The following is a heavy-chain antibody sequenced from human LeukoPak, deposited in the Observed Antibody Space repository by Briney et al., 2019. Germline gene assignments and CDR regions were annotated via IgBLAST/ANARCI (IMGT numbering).Heavy chain of an antibody. J-gene: IGHJ3*02. Sequence: GGSLRLLCAARGFIYSSYWMHWVPDARGKGLVGGSRHNSDGSSTSYADSVKGRFTISRDNAKNTLYLQIISLRAEDTAVYYCAREIPSLYAFDIWGQGAMVTVSS. V-gene: IGHV3-74*01. CDR2: HNSDGSST. CDR3: AREIPSLYAFDI. CDR1: GFIYSSYW.